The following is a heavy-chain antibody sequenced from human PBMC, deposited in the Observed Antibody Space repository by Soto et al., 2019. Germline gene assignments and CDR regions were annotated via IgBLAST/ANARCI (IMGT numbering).Heavy chain of an antibody. CDR2: ISSSSSYI. V-gene: IGHV3-21*01. J-gene: IGHJ4*02. D-gene: IGHD5-12*01. CDR1: VFTFSSYS. Sequence: GGSLRLSCAASVFTFSSYSMNWVRQAPGKGLEWVSSISSSSSYIYYADSVKGRFTISRDNAKNSLYLQMNSLRAEDTAVYYCARVPDGYNPNYWGQGTLVTVSS. CDR3: ARVPDGYNPNY.